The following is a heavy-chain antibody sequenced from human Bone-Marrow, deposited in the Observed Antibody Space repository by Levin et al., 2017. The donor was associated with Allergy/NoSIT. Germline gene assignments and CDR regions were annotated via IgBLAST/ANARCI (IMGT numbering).Heavy chain of an antibody. J-gene: IGHJ4*02. CDR1: PGSINNYF. CDR3: AWYYDSSAYYSG. D-gene: IGHD3-22*01. CDR2: IYSSGST. V-gene: IGHV4-4*07. Sequence: SETLSLTCTVSPGSINNYFWTWIRQPAGKALEWIGRIYSSGSTDYNPSLKGRVTMSVDSSKNQFSLDLKSVTAADTAIYYCAWYYDSSAYYSGWGQGILVTVSS.